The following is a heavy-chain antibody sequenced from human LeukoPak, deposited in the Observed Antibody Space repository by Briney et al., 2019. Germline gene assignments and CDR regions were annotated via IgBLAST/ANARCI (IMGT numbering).Heavy chain of an antibody. CDR1: GGSISSSSYY. D-gene: IGHD2-15*01. V-gene: IGHV4-39*01. CDR3: ARGAWSYYYFDY. J-gene: IGHJ4*02. Sequence: SETLSLTCTVSGGSISSSSYYWGWIRQPPGKELEWIGSIYYSGSTYYNPSLKSRVTISVDTSKNQFSLKLSSVTAADTAVYYCARGAWSYYYFDYWGQGTLVTVSS. CDR2: IYYSGST.